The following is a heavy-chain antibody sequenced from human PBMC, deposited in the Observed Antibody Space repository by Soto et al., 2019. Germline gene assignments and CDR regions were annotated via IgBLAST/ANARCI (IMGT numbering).Heavy chain of an antibody. D-gene: IGHD2-8*02. V-gene: IGHV3-30-3*01. CDR1: GFTFSHFA. J-gene: IGHJ4*02. CDR2: ISFNATNG. CDR3: ARDRGRGYCTGGLCYLGLDH. Sequence: GGSLRLSCAASGFTFSHFAMHWVRQAPGKGLEWISVISFNATNGFFADSVKGRFSISRDNSANRLYLQMTNLRPEDTAIYYCARDRGRGYCTGGLCYLGLDHWGQGTPVTVSS.